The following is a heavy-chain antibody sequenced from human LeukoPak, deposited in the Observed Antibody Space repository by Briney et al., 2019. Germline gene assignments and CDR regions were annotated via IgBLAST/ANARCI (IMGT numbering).Heavy chain of an antibody. CDR3: AREGSGSLFYYGMDV. V-gene: IGHV4-39*02. Sequence: SETLSLTCTVSGGSISSYYWSWIRQPPGKGLEWIGSIYYNGSTYYNPSLKSRVTISVDTSKKRFSLRLSSVTAADSAVYYCAREGSGSLFYYGMDVWGQGTTVTVSS. CDR1: GGSISSYY. CDR2: IYYNGST. J-gene: IGHJ6*02. D-gene: IGHD3-10*01.